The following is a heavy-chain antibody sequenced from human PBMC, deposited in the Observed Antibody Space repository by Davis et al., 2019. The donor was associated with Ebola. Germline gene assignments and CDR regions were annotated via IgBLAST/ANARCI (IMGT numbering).Heavy chain of an antibody. CDR2: IYYSGST. CDR1: GGSISSYY. CDR3: ASTQLGNDYGDSVGVSYFDY. Sequence: SETLSLTCTVPGGSISSYYWSWIRQPPGKGLEWIGYIYYSGSTNYNPSLKSRVTISVDTSKNQFSLKLSSVTAADTAVYYCASTQLGNDYGDSVGVSYFDYWGQGTLVTVSS. D-gene: IGHD4-17*01. V-gene: IGHV4-59*08. J-gene: IGHJ4*02.